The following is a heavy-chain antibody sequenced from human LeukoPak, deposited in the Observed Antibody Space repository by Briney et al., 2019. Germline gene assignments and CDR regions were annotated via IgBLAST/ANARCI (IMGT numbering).Heavy chain of an antibody. Sequence: GRSLRLSCSASGFTFDDYAMHWVRQAPGKGLEWVSGISWNSGSIGYADSVKGRFTISRDNAKNSRYLQMNSLRVEDTAVYYCARGRGLPVRPPNEGFLDYWGRGTLVTVSS. V-gene: IGHV3-9*01. D-gene: IGHD6-6*01. J-gene: IGHJ4*02. CDR1: GFTFDDYA. CDR2: ISWNSGSI. CDR3: ARGRGLPVRPPNEGFLDY.